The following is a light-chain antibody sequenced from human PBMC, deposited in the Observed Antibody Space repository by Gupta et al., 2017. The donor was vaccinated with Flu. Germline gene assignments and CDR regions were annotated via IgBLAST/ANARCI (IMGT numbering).Light chain of an antibody. Sequence: SSHLTQDPAVSEALGQTVRITCQGDSLRSYYASWYQQKPGQAPVLVIYVKNNRPSGIPDRFSGSSSGSTASMTITGAQAEDEADYYCNSRDSSGNHVVFGGGTKLTVL. V-gene: IGLV3-19*01. CDR2: VKN. CDR1: SLRSYY. CDR3: NSRDSSGNHVV. J-gene: IGLJ2*01.